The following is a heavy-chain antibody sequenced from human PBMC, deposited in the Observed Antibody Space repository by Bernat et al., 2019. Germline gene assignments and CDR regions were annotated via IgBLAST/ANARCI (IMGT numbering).Heavy chain of an antibody. Sequence: EVQLVESGGGLVKPGGSLRLSCAASGFTFSSYSMNWVRQAPGKGLEWVSSISSSSSYIYYADSVKGRFTISRDNAKNSLYLQMNGLRAEDTAVYYCARDFSGADYYYYGMDVWGQGTTVTVSS. CDR1: GFTFSSYS. CDR2: ISSSSSYI. D-gene: IGHD6-19*01. V-gene: IGHV3-21*01. J-gene: IGHJ6*02. CDR3: ARDFSGADYYYYGMDV.